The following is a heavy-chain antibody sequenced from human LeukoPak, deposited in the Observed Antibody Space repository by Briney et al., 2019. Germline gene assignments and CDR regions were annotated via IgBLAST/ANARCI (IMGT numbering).Heavy chain of an antibody. CDR2: INPNSGGT. CDR1: GYTFTGYY. Sequence: ASLKLSSKAAGYTFTGYYMHWVRRSPGPGREGMGWINPNSGGTNYAQKFQGRVTMTRDSSISTAYMELSRLRSDDTAVYYCARDPPRITMIVDDYWGQGTLVTVSS. D-gene: IGHD3-22*01. CDR3: ARDPPRITMIVDDY. J-gene: IGHJ4*02. V-gene: IGHV1-2*02.